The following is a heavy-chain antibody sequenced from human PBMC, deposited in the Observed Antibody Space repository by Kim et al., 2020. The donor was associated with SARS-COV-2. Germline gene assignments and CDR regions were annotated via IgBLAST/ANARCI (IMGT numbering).Heavy chain of an antibody. CDR3: ARFPRGITFGGEIYGMDV. V-gene: IGHV1-3*01. CDR2: INAGNGNT. CDR1: GYTFTSYA. Sequence: ASVKVSCKASGYTFTSYAMHWVRQAPGQRLEWMGWINAGNGNTKYSQKFQGRVTITRDTSASTAYMELSSLRSEDTAVYYCARFPRGITFGGEIYGMDVWGQGTTVTVSS. D-gene: IGHD3-16*01. J-gene: IGHJ6*02.